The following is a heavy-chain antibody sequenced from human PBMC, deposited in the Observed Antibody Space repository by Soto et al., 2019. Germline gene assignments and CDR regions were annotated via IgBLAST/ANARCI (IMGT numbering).Heavy chain of an antibody. J-gene: IGHJ4*02. D-gene: IGHD6-13*01. V-gene: IGHV3-23*01. CDR3: AKAARTQDTRRWYLYFDN. Sequence: GGSLRLSCAASGFTFSSYAMTWVRQAPEKGLEWVSALSGSGATTYYADSVKGRFTISRDNSKNTLYLHMHSLRAEDTAVYYCAKAARTQDTRRWYLYFDNWGQGTLVTVSS. CDR2: LSGSGATT. CDR1: GFTFSSYA.